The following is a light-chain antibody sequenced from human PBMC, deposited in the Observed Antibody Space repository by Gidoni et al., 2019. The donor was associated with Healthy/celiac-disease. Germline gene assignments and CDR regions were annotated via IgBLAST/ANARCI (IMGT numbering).Light chain of an antibody. V-gene: IGLV3-1*01. CDR1: KLGVKY. CDR3: QAWDSSTVV. J-gene: IGLJ2*01. Sequence: SYELTQPPSLSVSPGKTASITFSGDKLGVKYACWYQQKPGQSPVLVIYQDSKRPSGIPERFSGSNSGNTATLTISGTQAMDEADYYGQAWDSSTVVFGGGTKLTVL. CDR2: QDS.